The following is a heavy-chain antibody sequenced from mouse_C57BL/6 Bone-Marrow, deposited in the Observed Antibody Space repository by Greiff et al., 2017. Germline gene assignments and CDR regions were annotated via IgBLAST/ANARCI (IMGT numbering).Heavy chain of an antibody. CDR3: ARDGRRLGPYYFDY. D-gene: IGHD4-1*01. J-gene: IGHJ2*01. CDR2: IHPNSGST. V-gene: IGHV1-64*01. Sequence: QVQLQQPGAELVKPGASVKLSCKASGYTFTSYWMHWVKQRPGQGLEWIGMIHPNSGSTNYNEKFKSKATLTVDKSSSTAYMQLSSLTSEDSAVFYGARDGRRLGPYYFDYWGQGTTLTVSS. CDR1: GYTFTSYW.